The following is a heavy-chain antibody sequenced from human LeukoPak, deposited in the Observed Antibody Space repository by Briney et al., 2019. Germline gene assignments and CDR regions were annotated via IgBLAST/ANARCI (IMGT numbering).Heavy chain of an antibody. CDR1: GFTFSSYS. D-gene: IGHD1-26*01. V-gene: IGHV3-21*01. CDR3: ARSRVVGANGLLDY. Sequence: PGGSLRLSCAASGFTFSSYSMNWVRQAPGKGLEWVSSISSSSSYVYYADSVKGRFTISRDNAKNSLYLQMNSLRAEDTAVYYCARSRVVGANGLLDYWGQGTLVTVSS. CDR2: ISSSSSYV. J-gene: IGHJ4*02.